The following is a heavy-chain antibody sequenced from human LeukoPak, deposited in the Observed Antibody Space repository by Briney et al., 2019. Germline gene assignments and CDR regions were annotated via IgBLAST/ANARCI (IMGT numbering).Heavy chain of an antibody. CDR1: GFTFSNYW. D-gene: IGHD2-2*01. J-gene: IGHJ4*02. CDR3: AKDLAVPAVCFDY. Sequence: PGGSLRLSCSASGFTFSNYWMSWVRQAPGKGLEWVSAISGSGGSTYYADSVKGRFTISRDNSKNTLYLQMNSLRAEDTAVYYCAKDLAVPAVCFDYWGQGTLVTVSS. V-gene: IGHV3-23*01. CDR2: ISGSGGST.